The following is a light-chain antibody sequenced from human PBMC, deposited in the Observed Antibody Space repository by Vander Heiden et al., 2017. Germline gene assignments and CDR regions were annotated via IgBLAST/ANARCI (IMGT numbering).Light chain of an antibody. CDR3: QQYKSYSRT. J-gene: IGKJ1*01. CDR2: DVS. CDR1: QSISQW. Sequence: DIQMTQPPPTLSASVGDRVTITCRASQSISQWLAWYQQKPGSAPKRLIYDVSSLESGVPSRFSGSGSGTEFTLTISSLQPDDFATYYCQQYKSYSRTFGQGTKVEIK. V-gene: IGKV1-5*01.